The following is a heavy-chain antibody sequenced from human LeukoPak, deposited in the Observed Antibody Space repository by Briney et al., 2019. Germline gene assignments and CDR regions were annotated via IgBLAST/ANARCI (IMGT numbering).Heavy chain of an antibody. CDR2: ITGSGGSA. V-gene: IGHV3-23*01. J-gene: IGHJ4*02. CDR3: AKARRYSGYDHYPQGFDY. Sequence: GGSLRLSCVASGFTFSSYAMVWVRQAPGEGLEWVSGITGSGGSAYYADSVKGRFTISRDNSKSTLWLQMNSLRAEDTALYYCAKARRYSGYDHYPQGFDYWGQGTLVTVSS. CDR1: GFTFSSYA. D-gene: IGHD5-12*01.